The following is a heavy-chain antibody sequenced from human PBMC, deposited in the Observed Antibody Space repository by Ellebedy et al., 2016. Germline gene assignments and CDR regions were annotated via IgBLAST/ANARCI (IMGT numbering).Heavy chain of an antibody. D-gene: IGHD1-1*01. CDR2: ISYDGSNK. CDR1: GFTFSSYA. J-gene: IGHJ4*02. CDR3: AKGRGGTKSYFDY. V-gene: IGHV3-30-3*01. Sequence: GGSLRLXXAASGFTFSSYAMHWVRQAPGKGLEWVAVISYDGSNKYYADSVKGRFTISRDNSKNTLYLQMNSLRAEDTAVYYCAKGRGGTKSYFDYWGQGTLVTVSS.